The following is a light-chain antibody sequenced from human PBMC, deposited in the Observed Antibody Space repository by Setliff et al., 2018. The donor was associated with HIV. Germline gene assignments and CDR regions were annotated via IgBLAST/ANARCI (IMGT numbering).Light chain of an antibody. CDR1: SSDVGGYSH. Sequence: QSVLTQPAFVSGSPGQSITISCTGTSSDVGGYSHVSWYQQHPGKAPKLIIYDVRNRPSGVSNRFSGSKSGNTASLTISGLRAEDEADYYCSSYAITNTLPFGTGTKGTVL. V-gene: IGLV2-14*03. J-gene: IGLJ1*01. CDR2: DVR. CDR3: SSYAITNTLP.